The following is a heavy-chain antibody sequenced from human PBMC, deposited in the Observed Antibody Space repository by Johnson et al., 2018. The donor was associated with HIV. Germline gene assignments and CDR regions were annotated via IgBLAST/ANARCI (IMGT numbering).Heavy chain of an antibody. CDR2: IYSGGST. J-gene: IGHJ3*02. CDR1: GFTVSNNY. D-gene: IGHD3-10*01. CDR3: ARDTKSGSYLEGTGAFDI. Sequence: EVQLVESGGTLIQPGGSLRLSCAASGFTVSNNYMSWVRQAPGKGLEWVSVIYSGGSTYYADSVKGRFTISRDNAKNSLYLQMGSLRAEDMAVYYCARDTKSGSYLEGTGAFDIWGQGTMVTVSS. V-gene: IGHV3-66*03.